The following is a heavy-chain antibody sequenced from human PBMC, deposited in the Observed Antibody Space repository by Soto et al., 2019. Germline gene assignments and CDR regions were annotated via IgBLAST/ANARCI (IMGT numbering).Heavy chain of an antibody. CDR3: ARAFTAGETYYYYYYGMDV. J-gene: IGHJ6*02. CDR1: GFTFSRYA. Sequence: QVQLVESGGGVVQPGRSLRLSCAASGFTFSRYAMHWVRQAPGKGLEWVAVISYDGSNKYYADSVKGRFTISRDNSKNTLFLQMNSLRAEDTAVYYCARAFTAGETYYYYYYGMDVWGQGTTVTVSS. D-gene: IGHD5-18*01. V-gene: IGHV3-30-3*01. CDR2: ISYDGSNK.